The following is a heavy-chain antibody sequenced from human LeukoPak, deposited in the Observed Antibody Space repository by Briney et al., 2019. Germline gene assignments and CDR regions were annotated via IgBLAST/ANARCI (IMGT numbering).Heavy chain of an antibody. D-gene: IGHD3-22*01. J-gene: IGHJ4*02. CDR1: GFTFSTFG. CDR3: ARDLTYYYDTSGPSDY. Sequence: GGSLRLSCAASGFTFSTFGMHWVRQAPGKGLEWLAVISYDGSNKYYADSVKGRFTISRDNSKNTLHLQMNSLGAEDTAVYHCARDLTYYYDTSGPSDYWGQGTLVTVSS. CDR2: ISYDGSNK. V-gene: IGHV3-30*03.